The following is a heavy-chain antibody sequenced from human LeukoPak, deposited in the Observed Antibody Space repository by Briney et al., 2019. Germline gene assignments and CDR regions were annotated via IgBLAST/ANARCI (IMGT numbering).Heavy chain of an antibody. CDR3: ARGYCSSTSCYALDY. Sequence: PGGSLRLSCAASGFTFSGYSMNWVRQAPGKGLEWVSSISSSSSYIYYADSVKGRFTISRDNSKNTLYLQMNSLRAEDTAVYYCARGYCSSTSCYALDYWGQGTLVTVSS. V-gene: IGHV3-21*01. CDR2: ISSSSSYI. CDR1: GFTFSGYS. J-gene: IGHJ4*02. D-gene: IGHD2-2*01.